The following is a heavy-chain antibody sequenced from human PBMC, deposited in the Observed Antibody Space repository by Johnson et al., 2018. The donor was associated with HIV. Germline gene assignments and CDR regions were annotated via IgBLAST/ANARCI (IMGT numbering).Heavy chain of an antibody. D-gene: IGHD5-24*01. J-gene: IGHJ3*02. CDR2: IWYAGRNK. V-gene: IGHV3-33*01. Sequence: QVQLVESVGGVVQPGRSLRLSCAASGFTFDTSGMHWVRQAPGKGLEWVAVIWYAGRNKYYADSVKGRFTISSDNSKNPLYLQMDSLRAEDTAVYDCGRGRGWLKHDALDIWGQGTMVTVSS. CDR1: GFTFDTSG. CDR3: GRGRGWLKHDALDI.